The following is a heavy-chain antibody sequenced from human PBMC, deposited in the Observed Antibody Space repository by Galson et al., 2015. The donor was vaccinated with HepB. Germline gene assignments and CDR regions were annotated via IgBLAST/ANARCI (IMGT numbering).Heavy chain of an antibody. V-gene: IGHV1-58*01. CDR2: IVVGSGNT. D-gene: IGHD6-13*01. CDR1: GFTFTSSA. Sequence: SVKVSCKASGFTFTSSAVQWVRQARGQRLEWIGWIVVGSGNTNYAQKFQERVTITRDMSTSTAYMELSSLRSEDTAVYYCAAGQSEYSSSWYGADYWGQGTLVTVSS. J-gene: IGHJ4*02. CDR3: AAGQSEYSSSWYGADY.